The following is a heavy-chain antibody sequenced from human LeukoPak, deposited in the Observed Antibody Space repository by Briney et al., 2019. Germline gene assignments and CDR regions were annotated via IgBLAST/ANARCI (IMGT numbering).Heavy chain of an antibody. CDR3: ARSGGSSGAF. CDR2: VYYSGST. V-gene: IGHV4-61*01. Sequence: KTSETLSLTRTVSGGSVSSGSYYWSWTRQPPGKGLEWIGYVYYSGSTNYNPSLKSRVTISVDTSKNQFSLKLSSVTAADTAVYYCARSGGSSGAFWGQGTTVTVSS. D-gene: IGHD1-14*01. CDR1: GGSVSSGSYY. J-gene: IGHJ6*02.